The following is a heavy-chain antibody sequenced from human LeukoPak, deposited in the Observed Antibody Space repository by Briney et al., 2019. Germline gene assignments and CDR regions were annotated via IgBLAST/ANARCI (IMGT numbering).Heavy chain of an antibody. J-gene: IGHJ4*02. Sequence: GGSLRLSCAASGFTFSSYWMSWVRQAPGKGLEWVANIKQDGSEKYYVDSVKGRFTISRDNAKNSLYLQMNSLRAEDTAVYYCAREGSGGSSWYYSNSEAGEFGYWGQGTLVTVSS. V-gene: IGHV3-7*01. CDR2: IKQDGSEK. CDR1: GFTFSSYW. D-gene: IGHD6-13*01. CDR3: AREGSGGSSWYYSNSEAGEFGY.